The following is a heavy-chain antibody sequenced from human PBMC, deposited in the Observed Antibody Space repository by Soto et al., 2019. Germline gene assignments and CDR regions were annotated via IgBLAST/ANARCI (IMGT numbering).Heavy chain of an antibody. V-gene: IGHV3-15*01. D-gene: IGHD2-2*01. Sequence: GGSLRLSCAASGFTFSNAWMSWVRQAPGKGLEWVGRIKSKTDGGTTDYAAPVKGRFTISRDDSKNTLYLQMNSLKTEDTAMYYCTSRSVVPAAMDYWGQGTLVTVSS. CDR2: IKSKTDGGTT. CDR1: GFTFSNAW. J-gene: IGHJ4*02. CDR3: TSRSVVPAAMDY.